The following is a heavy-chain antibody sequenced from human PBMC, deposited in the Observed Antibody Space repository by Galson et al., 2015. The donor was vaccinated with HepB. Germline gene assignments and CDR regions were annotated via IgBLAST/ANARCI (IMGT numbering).Heavy chain of an antibody. CDR1: GFTLRSYA. V-gene: IGHV3-23*01. CDR3: VGWDGDY. D-gene: IGHD1-26*01. CDR2: ISGGSLST. J-gene: IGHJ4*02. Sequence: SLRLSCAASGFTLRSYAMSWVRQAPGKGLEWVSTISGGSLSTYYTDSVKGRFTISRDNSKNTLFLQMNSLKAEDTAVYYCVGWDGDYWGQGTLVAVSS.